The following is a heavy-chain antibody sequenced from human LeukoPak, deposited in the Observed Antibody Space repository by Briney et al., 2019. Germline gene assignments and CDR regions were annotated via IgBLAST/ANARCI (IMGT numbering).Heavy chain of an antibody. CDR2: INHSGST. V-gene: IGHV4-34*01. D-gene: IGHD2-15*01. Sequence: SETLSLTCAVYGGSFSGYYWSWIRQPPGKGLEWIGEINHSGSTNYNPSLKSRVTISVDTSKNQFSLKLNSVTAADTAVYYCAREVGYCSGGSCYSGRYFYYYMDVWGKGTTVTVSS. CDR1: GGSFSGYY. CDR3: AREVGYCSGGSCYSGRYFYYYMDV. J-gene: IGHJ6*03.